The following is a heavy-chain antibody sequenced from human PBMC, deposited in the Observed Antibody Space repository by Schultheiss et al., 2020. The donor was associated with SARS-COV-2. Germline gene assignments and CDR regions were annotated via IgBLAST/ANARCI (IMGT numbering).Heavy chain of an antibody. V-gene: IGHV3-15*01. CDR3: ARGAGLDCSGGSCYCYGDY. CDR2: IRNKADGGTA. Sequence: GGSLRLSCAASGFTFSNAWMSWVRQAPGKGLEWVGRIRNKADGGTADYAAPVSGRFTFSRDDSKNMLYLQMNSLRTEDTAVYYCARGAGLDCSGGSCYCYGDYWGQGTQVTVSS. J-gene: IGHJ4*02. D-gene: IGHD2-15*01. CDR1: GFTFSNAW.